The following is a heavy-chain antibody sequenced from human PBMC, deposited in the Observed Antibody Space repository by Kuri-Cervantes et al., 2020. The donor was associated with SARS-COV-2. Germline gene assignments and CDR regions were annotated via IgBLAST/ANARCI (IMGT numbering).Heavy chain of an antibody. Sequence: SETLSLTCAVSGGSISSTNWWTWFRQPPGKGLEWIGEIHHSGSTNYNPSLKGRVTISVNKSKNQFSVNLSSVAAADTAVYYCARKEVSTIFGVITMRGFEFWGQGTMVTVSS. CDR3: ARKEVSTIFGVITMRGFEF. CDR2: IHHSGST. J-gene: IGHJ3*01. D-gene: IGHD3-22*01. CDR1: GGSISSTNW. V-gene: IGHV4-4*02.